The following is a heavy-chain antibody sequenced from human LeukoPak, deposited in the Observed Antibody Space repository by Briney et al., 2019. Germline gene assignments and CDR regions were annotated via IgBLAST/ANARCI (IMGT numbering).Heavy chain of an antibody. CDR3: ARGWLTRYFDY. CDR1: GESVSRNSDA. V-gene: IGHV6-1*01. CDR2: TYYRSKWYN. Sequence: SQTLSLTCAVSGESVSRNSDAWNWIRQSPSRGLEWLGRTYYRSKWYNDYAVSVKSRITFNPDTSKNQFSLQLNSVTPEDTAVYYCARGWLTRYFDYWGQGTLVTVSS. D-gene: IGHD3-9*01. J-gene: IGHJ4*02.